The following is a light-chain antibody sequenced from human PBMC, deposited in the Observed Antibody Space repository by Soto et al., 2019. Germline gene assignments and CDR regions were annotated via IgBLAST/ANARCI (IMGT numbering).Light chain of an antibody. V-gene: IGKV1-5*03. CDR2: KAS. Sequence: DIQITQSPSTLSASVVDRVTITCRASQSISSWLAWYQQKPGKAPKLLIYKASTLKSGVPSRFSGSGSGTEFTLTISSLQPDDFATYYCQQYNSYSITFGQGTRLEIK. J-gene: IGKJ5*01. CDR1: QSISSW. CDR3: QQYNSYSIT.